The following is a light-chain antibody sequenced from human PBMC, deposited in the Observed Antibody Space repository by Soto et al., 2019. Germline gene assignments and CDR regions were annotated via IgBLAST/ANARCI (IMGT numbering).Light chain of an antibody. CDR2: DTS. CDR1: QTVSRH. Sequence: EIVLTQSPATLSLSPGERATLSCRASQTVSRHLAWYQQKPGQAPRLLLYDTSNSATGIPARFSGSGSGTDFTHTISGLETEDFAVYYCQQRGNWPPGFTFGPGTTVD. V-gene: IGKV3-11*01. CDR3: QQRGNWPPGFT. J-gene: IGKJ3*01.